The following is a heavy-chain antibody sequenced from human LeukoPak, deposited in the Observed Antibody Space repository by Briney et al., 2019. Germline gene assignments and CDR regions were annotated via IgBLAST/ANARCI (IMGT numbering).Heavy chain of an antibody. CDR3: AREKFPDTAMGRLYYYYYMDV. CDR1: GGSISSSSYY. Sequence: PSETLSLTCTVSGGSISSSSYYWGWIRQPPGKGLEWIGYIYYSGSTNYNPSLKSRVTISVDTSKNQFSLKLSSVTAADTAVYYCAREKFPDTAMGRLYYYYYMDVWGKGTTVTVSS. D-gene: IGHD5-18*01. J-gene: IGHJ6*03. CDR2: IYYSGST. V-gene: IGHV4-61*01.